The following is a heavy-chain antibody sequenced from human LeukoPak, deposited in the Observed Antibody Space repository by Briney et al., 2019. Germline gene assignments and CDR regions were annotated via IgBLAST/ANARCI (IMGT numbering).Heavy chain of an antibody. D-gene: IGHD1-1*01. CDR3: ARDSVGNWPDY. Sequence: PGRSLRLSCAASGFTFSSYGMHWVRQAPGKGLEWVAVIWYDGSNKYYADSVKGRFTISRDNSKNTLYLQMNSLRAEDTAVYYCARDSVGNWPDYWGQGTLVTVSS. CDR2: IWYDGSNK. CDR1: GFTFSSYG. J-gene: IGHJ4*02. V-gene: IGHV3-33*01.